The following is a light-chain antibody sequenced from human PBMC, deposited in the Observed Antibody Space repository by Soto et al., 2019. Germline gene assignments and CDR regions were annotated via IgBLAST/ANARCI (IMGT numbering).Light chain of an antibody. CDR2: DAS. Sequence: DIQMTQSPSILSASVGDRVTITCRASQSISSWLAWYQQKPGKAPKFLIYDASSLESGVPSRFSGSGSGTEFTLPISSLQPDDFATYYYQQYKSYSPYTFGQGTKLEIK. J-gene: IGKJ2*01. V-gene: IGKV1-5*01. CDR3: QQYKSYSPYT. CDR1: QSISSW.